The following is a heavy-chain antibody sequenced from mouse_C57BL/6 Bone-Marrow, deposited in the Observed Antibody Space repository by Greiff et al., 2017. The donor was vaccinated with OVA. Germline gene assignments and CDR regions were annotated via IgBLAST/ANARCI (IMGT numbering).Heavy chain of an antibody. V-gene: IGHV1-64*01. CDR2: IHPNSGST. CDR3: ARSGYYGSSAAWFAY. Sequence: QVQLKQPGAELVKPGASVKLSCKASGYTFTSYWMHWVKQRPGQGLEWIGMIHPNSGSTNYNEKFKSKATLTVDKSSSTAYMQLSSLTSEDSAVYYCARSGYYGSSAAWFAYWGQGTLVTVSA. D-gene: IGHD1-1*01. J-gene: IGHJ3*01. CDR1: GYTFTSYW.